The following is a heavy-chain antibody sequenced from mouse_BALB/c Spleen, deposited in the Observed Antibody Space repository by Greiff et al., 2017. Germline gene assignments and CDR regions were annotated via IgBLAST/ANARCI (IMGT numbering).Heavy chain of an antibody. CDR3: ARGATARAFDY. V-gene: IGHV1-7*01. CDR1: GYTFTSYW. J-gene: IGHJ2*01. D-gene: IGHD3-2*01. Sequence: QVQLKQSGAELAKPGASVKMSCKASGYTFTSYWMHWVKQRPGQGLEWIGYINPSTGYTEYNQKFKDKATLTADKSSSTAYMQLSSLTSEDSAVYYCARGATARAFDYWGQGTTLTVSS. CDR2: INPSTGYT.